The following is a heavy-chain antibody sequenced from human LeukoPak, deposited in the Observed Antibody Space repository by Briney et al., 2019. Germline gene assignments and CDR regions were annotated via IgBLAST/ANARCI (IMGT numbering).Heavy chain of an antibody. Sequence: PGGSLRLSCAASGFTFSSYGMHWVRQAPGKGLEWVAVISYDGSNKYYADSVKGRFTISRDNSKNTLYLQMNSLRAEDMAVYYCAKDPNYYDSSGYYASADYWGQGTLVTVSS. CDR2: ISYDGSNK. V-gene: IGHV3-30*18. D-gene: IGHD3-22*01. CDR3: AKDPNYYDSSGYYASADY. J-gene: IGHJ4*02. CDR1: GFTFSSYG.